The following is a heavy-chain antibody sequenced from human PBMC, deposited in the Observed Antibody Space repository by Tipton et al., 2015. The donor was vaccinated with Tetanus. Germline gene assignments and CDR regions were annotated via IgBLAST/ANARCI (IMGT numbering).Heavy chain of an antibody. D-gene: IGHD2-8*01. J-gene: IGHJ4*02. CDR1: GYNFGKYW. CDR3: ARAHCTDGVCNFDF. V-gene: IGHV5-51*01. CDR2: IYPGDSDS. Sequence: VQLVQSGAEVKKPGESLKISCKASGYNFGKYWIGWVRQLPGEGLEWMAMIYPGDSDSRYSPSFPGRVTISVDKSINTAYLQWSSLKASDTSMFYCARAHCTDGVCNFDFWGQGALVTVAS.